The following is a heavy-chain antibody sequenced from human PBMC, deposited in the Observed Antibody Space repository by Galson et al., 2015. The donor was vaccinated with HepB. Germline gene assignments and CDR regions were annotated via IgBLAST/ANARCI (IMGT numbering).Heavy chain of an antibody. CDR1: GGTFSSYA. CDR2: IIPVFGTA. V-gene: IGHV1-69*13. CDR3: ARDGNYYYYMDV. J-gene: IGHJ6*03. Sequence: SVKVSCKASGGTFSSYAISWVRQAPGQGLEWMGGIIPVFGTANYAQKFQGRVTITADESTSTAYMELSSLRSEDTAVYYCARDGNYYYYMDVWGKGTTVTVSS.